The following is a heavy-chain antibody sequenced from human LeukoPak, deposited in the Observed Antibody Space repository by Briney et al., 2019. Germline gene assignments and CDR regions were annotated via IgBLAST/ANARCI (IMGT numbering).Heavy chain of an antibody. V-gene: IGHV7-4-1*02. CDR2: INTNTGNS. Sequence: ASVKVSCKASGFTFTSYAMNWVRQAPGQGLEWMGWINTNTGNSTYAQGFTGRFVFSLDTSVSTTYLQISSLKAEDTAVYYCAREVAPGGFDYWGQGTLVTVSS. J-gene: IGHJ4*02. CDR3: AREVAPGGFDY. CDR1: GFTFTSYA. D-gene: IGHD3-10*01.